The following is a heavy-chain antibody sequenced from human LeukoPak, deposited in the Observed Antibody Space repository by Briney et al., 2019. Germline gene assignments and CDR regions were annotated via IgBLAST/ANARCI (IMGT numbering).Heavy chain of an antibody. V-gene: IGHV1-8*03. CDR1: GHNFNDSD. Sequence: GASVKVSCKASGHNFNDSDINWVRQATGQGLEWMGWMNPDSGDTGYAQKFQGRLTITRHMSSTTAYMELSRLRSDDTAVYYCTRGWDYWGQGTRVTVSS. J-gene: IGHJ4*02. CDR3: TRGWDY. CDR2: MNPDSGDT.